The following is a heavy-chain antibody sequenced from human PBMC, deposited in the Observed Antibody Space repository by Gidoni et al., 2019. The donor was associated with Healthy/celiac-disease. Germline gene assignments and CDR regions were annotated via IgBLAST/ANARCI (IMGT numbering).Heavy chain of an antibody. Sequence: VQLVQSGAEVQKPASSGKVTCKASDGSFSSYALSWVRQAPGEGLECMGGIIPIFGTANYAQKFQGRVTMTADESTSTAYLGLSSLRSEYTAVYDCAIDIGDSGGYGVDIWGQGTMVTVSS. CDR3: AIDIGDSGGYGVDI. CDR2: IIPIFGTA. CDR1: DGSFSSYA. D-gene: IGHD1-26*01. V-gene: IGHV1-69*01. J-gene: IGHJ3*02.